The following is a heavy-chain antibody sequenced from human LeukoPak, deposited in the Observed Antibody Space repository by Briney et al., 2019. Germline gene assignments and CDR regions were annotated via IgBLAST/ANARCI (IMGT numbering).Heavy chain of an antibody. CDR1: GFTFSSYW. CDR2: IKQDGSEK. J-gene: IGHJ4*02. V-gene: IGHV3-7*03. CDR3: ARDSISRIAAAAYYFDY. Sequence: GGSLRLSCAASGFTFSSYWMSWVRQAPGKGLEWVANIKQDGSEKYYVDSVKGRFTISRDNAKNSLYLQMNSLRAEDTAVYYCARDSISRIAAAAYYFDYWGQGTLVTVSS. D-gene: IGHD6-13*01.